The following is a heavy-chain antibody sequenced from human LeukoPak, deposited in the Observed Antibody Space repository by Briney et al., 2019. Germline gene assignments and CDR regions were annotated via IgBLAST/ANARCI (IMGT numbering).Heavy chain of an antibody. V-gene: IGHV4-4*02. CDR2: IYHDGGT. D-gene: IGHD5-18*01. CDR3: ARDRGGYTYSHDY. Sequence: EIYHDGGTNYNPSLKSRVTISMDKFKNQLSLKLNFVTAADTAVYYCARDRGGYTYSHDYWGQGTLVTVSS. J-gene: IGHJ4*02.